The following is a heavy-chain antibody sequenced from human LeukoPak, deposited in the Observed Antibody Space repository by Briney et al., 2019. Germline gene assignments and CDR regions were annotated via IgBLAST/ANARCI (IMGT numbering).Heavy chain of an antibody. CDR2: INHSGST. CDR1: GGSFSGYY. CDR3: ARRYSYGPWYFDY. Sequence: SETLSLTCAVYGGSFSGYYWSWIRQPPGKGLEWIGEINHSGSTNYNPSLKSRVTISVDTSKNQFSLKPSSVTAADTAVYYCARRYSYGPWYFDYWGQGTLVTVSS. V-gene: IGHV4-34*01. J-gene: IGHJ4*02. D-gene: IGHD5-18*01.